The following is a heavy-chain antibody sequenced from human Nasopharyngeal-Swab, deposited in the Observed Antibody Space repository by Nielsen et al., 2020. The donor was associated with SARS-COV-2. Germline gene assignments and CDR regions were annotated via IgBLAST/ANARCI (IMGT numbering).Heavy chain of an antibody. CDR1: GFTFSSYA. CDR2: ISYDGSNK. V-gene: IGHV3-30-3*01. CDR3: ARAGDCSGGSCYWARNYYYYMDV. D-gene: IGHD2-15*01. J-gene: IGHJ6*03. Sequence: GESLKISCAASGFTFSSYAMHWVRQAPGKGLEWVAVISYDGSNKYYADSVKGRFTISRDNSKNTLYLQMNSLRAEDTAVYYCARAGDCSGGSCYWARNYYYYMDVRGKGTTVTVSS.